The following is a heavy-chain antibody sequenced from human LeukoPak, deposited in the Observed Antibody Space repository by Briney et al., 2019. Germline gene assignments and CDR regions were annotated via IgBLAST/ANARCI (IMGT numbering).Heavy chain of an antibody. CDR1: GFTFSSYW. Sequence: GGSLRLSCAASGFTFSSYWMSWVRQAPGKGLEWVANIKQDGSEKYYVDSVKGRFTISRDNAKNSLYLQMNSLRAEDTAVYYCARVVVTAILRYFDYWGQGTLVTVSS. D-gene: IGHD2-21*02. J-gene: IGHJ4*02. CDR3: ARVVVTAILRYFDY. CDR2: IKQDGSEK. V-gene: IGHV3-7*04.